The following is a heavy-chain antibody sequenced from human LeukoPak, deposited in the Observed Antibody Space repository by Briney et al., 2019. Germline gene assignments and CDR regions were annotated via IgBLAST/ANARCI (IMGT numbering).Heavy chain of an antibody. CDR1: GYSISSGYY. CDR2: IHRSGNT. V-gene: IGHV4-38-2*02. J-gene: IGHJ4*02. D-gene: IGHD3-22*01. Sequence: SETLSLSCTVSGYSISSGYYWAWIRQPPGRRLEWIGTIHRSGNTNYNPPLKSRITISLDMSKNQFSLKVHSVTAADTAVYYCAREAGGDYYHTSDYSQRDSWGQGTLVTVSS. CDR3: AREAGGDYYHTSDYSQRDS.